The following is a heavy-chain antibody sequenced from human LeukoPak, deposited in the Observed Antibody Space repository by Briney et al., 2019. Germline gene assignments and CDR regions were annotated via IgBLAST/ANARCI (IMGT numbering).Heavy chain of an antibody. CDR2: ISSNGGST. J-gene: IGHJ5*02. Sequence: GRSLRLSCAASGFTFSSYAMHWVRQAPGKGLEYVSAISSNGGSTYYANSVKGRFTISRDNSKNTLYLQMGSLRAEDMAVYYCAREYITGTYGFDPWGQGTLVTVSS. V-gene: IGHV3-64*01. CDR3: AREYITGTYGFDP. D-gene: IGHD1-20*01. CDR1: GFTFSSYA.